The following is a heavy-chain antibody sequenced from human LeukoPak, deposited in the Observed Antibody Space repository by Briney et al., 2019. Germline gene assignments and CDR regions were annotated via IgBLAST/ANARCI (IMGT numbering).Heavy chain of an antibody. Sequence: GGSLRLSCAASGFTFDDYGMSWVRQAPGTGLDWVSGINWNGGSTGYADSVKGRFTISRDNAKNSLYLQMNSLRAEDTAFYYCARARGSEPYYFDYWGQGTLVTVSS. CDR1: GFTFDDYG. CDR2: INWNGGST. V-gene: IGHV3-20*04. CDR3: ARARGSEPYYFDY. J-gene: IGHJ4*02. D-gene: IGHD1-14*01.